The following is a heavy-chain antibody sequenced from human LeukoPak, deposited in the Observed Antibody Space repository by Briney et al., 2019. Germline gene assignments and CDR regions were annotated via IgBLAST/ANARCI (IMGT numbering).Heavy chain of an antibody. J-gene: IGHJ5*02. D-gene: IGHD1-1*01. CDR2: ISSSSSYI. CDR3: ARDRSTGTTVNWFDP. V-gene: IGHV3-11*06. Sequence: GGSLRLSCAASGFTFSDYYMSWIRQAPGKGLEWVSSISSSSSYIYYADSVKGRFTISRDNAKNSLYLQMNSLRAEDTAVYYCARDRSTGTTVNWFDPWGQGTLVTVSS. CDR1: GFTFSDYY.